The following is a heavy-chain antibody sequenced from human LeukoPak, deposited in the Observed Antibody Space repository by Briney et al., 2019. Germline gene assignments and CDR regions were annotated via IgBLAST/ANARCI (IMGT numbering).Heavy chain of an antibody. CDR2: IYHSGST. D-gene: IGHD2-2*01. CDR1: GYSISSGYY. J-gene: IGHJ4*02. Sequence: SETLSLTCAVSGYSISSGYYWGWIRQPPGKGLERIGSIYHSGSTYYKPSLKSRVTISVDTAKNQFSLKLSSVTAADTAVYYCARVVPAGYYFDYWGQGTLVTVSS. CDR3: ARVVPAGYYFDY. V-gene: IGHV4-38-2*01.